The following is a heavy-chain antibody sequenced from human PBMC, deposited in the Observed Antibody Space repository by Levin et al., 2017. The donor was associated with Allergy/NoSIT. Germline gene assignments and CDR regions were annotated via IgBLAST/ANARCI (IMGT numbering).Heavy chain of an antibody. CDR3: ARDFWYATLTGPIGDDGSDL. Sequence: GGSLRLSCAASGFTFSSCAMHWVRQAPGKGLEWVAMISFDGRNEYYGDSVTGRFTISRDNSKNTLFMQMDNLRVEDTGIFYCARDFWYATLTGPIGDDGSDLWGQGTMVTVSS. V-gene: IGHV3-33*01. CDR1: GFTFSSCA. D-gene: IGHD3-9*01. CDR2: ISFDGRNE. J-gene: IGHJ3*01.